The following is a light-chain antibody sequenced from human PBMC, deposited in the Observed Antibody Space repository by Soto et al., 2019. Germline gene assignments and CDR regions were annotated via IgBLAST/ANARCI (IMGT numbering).Light chain of an antibody. Sequence: ELVWIQSQGSLALSRGKVAIVGCRTIQDVPRHLAWYQQRPGLPPRLLIYDASSRATGVPDRFSGSGSGTDFILTISSLAPEDFAASYCQQSSHRPPASTFGQGTRVEIK. CDR3: QQSSHRPPAST. CDR2: DAS. CDR1: QDVPRH. J-gene: IGKJ5*01. V-gene: IGKV3-11*01.